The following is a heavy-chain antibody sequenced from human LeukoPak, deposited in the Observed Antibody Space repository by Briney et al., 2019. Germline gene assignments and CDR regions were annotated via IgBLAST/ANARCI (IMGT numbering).Heavy chain of an antibody. CDR2: INHSGST. CDR3: ATVYGDYRVH. V-gene: IGHV4-34*01. J-gene: IGHJ4*02. Sequence: SETLSLTCAVYGGSFSGYYWSWLRPPPGKGLEWIGEINHSGSTNYNPSLKSRVTISVDTSKNQFSLKLSSVTAADTAVYYCATVYGDYRVHWGQGTLVTVSS. CDR1: GGSFSGYY. D-gene: IGHD4-17*01.